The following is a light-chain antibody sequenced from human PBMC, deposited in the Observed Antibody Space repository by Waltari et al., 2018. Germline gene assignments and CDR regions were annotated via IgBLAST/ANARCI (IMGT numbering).Light chain of an antibody. CDR1: DSDVGAYDF. V-gene: IGLV2-14*01. J-gene: IGLJ1*01. CDR2: EVS. Sequence: QSALTQPASVSGSPGQSITISCSGTDSDVGAYDFVPWYQQHPGKAPHLIIYEVSSRPSGISNRFSASKSGNTASLTISGLQAEDEADYYCSSYTTSSAPGVFGTGTRVTVL. CDR3: SSYTTSSAPGV.